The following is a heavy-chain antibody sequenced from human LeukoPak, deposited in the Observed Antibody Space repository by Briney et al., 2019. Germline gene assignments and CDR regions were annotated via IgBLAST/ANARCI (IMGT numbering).Heavy chain of an antibody. D-gene: IGHD2-15*01. CDR3: AKVLIGYFDY. J-gene: IGHJ4*02. CDR1: GFTFSNYW. CDR2: IKQDGSEK. Sequence: GGSLRLSCAASGFTFSNYWMSWVRQAPGKGLEWVANIKQDGSEKYYVNSVKGRFTISRDDAKNSLYLQMNSLRAEDTAIYYCAKVLIGYFDYWGQGTLVSVSS. V-gene: IGHV3-7*01.